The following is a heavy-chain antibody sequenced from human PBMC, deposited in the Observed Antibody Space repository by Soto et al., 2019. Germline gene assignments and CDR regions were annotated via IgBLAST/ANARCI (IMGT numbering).Heavy chain of an antibody. J-gene: IGHJ4*02. CDR1: SGSISSSSW. V-gene: IGHV4-4*02. CDR3: ARWGLGATDYYFDY. CDR2: IYHSGST. D-gene: IGHD1-26*01. Sequence: SETLSLTCAISSGSISSSSWWSWVRQPPGKGLEWIGEIYHSGSTNYNPSLKSRVTISVDKSKNQFSLKLSSVTAADTAVYYCARWGLGATDYYFDYWGQGTLVTVSS.